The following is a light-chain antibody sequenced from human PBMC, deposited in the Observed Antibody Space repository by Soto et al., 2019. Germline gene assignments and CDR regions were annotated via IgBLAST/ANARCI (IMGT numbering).Light chain of an antibody. J-gene: IGKJ3*01. V-gene: IGKV1-33*01. CDR1: HDIGNS. CDR3: QKSDHLPL. CDR2: DAY. Sequence: DIQMTQSPPSLSASVGDRVTITCQASHDIGNSLNWYQDKPGQAPKLVIYDAYNLETGVPSTFSGSGYGTDFTFTISRLRPEDIAPYYCQKSDHLPLFGPGTKVDI.